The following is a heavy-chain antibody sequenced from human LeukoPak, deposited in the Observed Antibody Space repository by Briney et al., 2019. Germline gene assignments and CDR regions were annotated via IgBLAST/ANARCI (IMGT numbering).Heavy chain of an antibody. D-gene: IGHD5-18*01. CDR2: TNSDGSST. V-gene: IGHV3-74*01. CDR3: ARGGPRGYSYGAIDY. CDR1: GFTFSSYW. Sequence: PGESLRLSCAVSGFTFSSYWMHWVRQAPGKGLVWVSRTNSDGSSTSYADSVKGRFTISRDNAKNTLYLQMNSLRAEDTAVYYCARGGPRGYSYGAIDYWGQGTLVTVSS. J-gene: IGHJ4*02.